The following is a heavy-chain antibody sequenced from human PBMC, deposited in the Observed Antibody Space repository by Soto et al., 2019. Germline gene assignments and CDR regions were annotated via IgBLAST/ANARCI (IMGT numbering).Heavy chain of an antibody. CDR2: IRAYNSNT. J-gene: IGHJ6*03. CDR1: GYTFTSYG. CDR3: AGCCSSTNSNGQYYYYYMDV. V-gene: IGHV1-18*01. Sequence: ASVKVSCKASGYTFTSYGISWVRQAPGQGLEWKGWIRAYNSNTNYAQKLHGRVTMTTDTSTSTAYMELRSLRSVDTAVYYCAGCCSSTNSNGQYYYYYMDVWGKGTTVTVSS. D-gene: IGHD2-2*01.